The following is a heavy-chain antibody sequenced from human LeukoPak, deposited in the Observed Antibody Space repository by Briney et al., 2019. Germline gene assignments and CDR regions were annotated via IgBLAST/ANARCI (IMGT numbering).Heavy chain of an antibody. CDR2: VSHRGST. J-gene: IGHJ4*02. CDR3: ARGAEYYAIWRGYAAYSDY. CDR1: GYSISNGYY. D-gene: IGHD3-3*01. Sequence: SSETLSLTCTVSGYSISNGYYWGWIRQSPGKGLEWVGSVSHRGSTYYNPSLRSRVTISVGRSKQKFSLKLTSVTAADTAVYFCARGAEYYAIWRGYAAYSDYWGQGISVTVSS. V-gene: IGHV4-38-2*02.